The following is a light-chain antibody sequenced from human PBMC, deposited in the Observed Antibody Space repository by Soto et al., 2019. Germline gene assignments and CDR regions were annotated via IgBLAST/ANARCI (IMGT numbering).Light chain of an antibody. J-gene: IGKJ1*01. CDR1: QSISRN. V-gene: IGKV3-15*01. CDR2: GAS. CDR3: QQYNNWPWT. Sequence: EIVMTQSAATLSVSPGERVTLSCRASQSISRNLAWYQQKPGQAPRLLIYGASTRATGIPARFSGRGSGTEFTLTISSLQSEDFAVYYCQQYNNWPWTFGQGTKVDIK.